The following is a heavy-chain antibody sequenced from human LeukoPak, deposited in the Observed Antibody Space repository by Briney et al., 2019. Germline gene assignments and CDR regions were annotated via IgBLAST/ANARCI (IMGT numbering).Heavy chain of an antibody. D-gene: IGHD2-15*01. CDR1: GYTFTSYG. V-gene: IGHV1-18*01. CDR2: ISAYNGNT. CDR3: ARDEPPEGPLVETPAGMDV. J-gene: IGHJ6*02. Sequence: GASVKVSCKASGYTFTSYGISWVRQAPGRGLEWMGWISAYNGNTNYAQKLQGRVTTTTDTSTSTAYMELRSLRSDDTAVYYCARDEPPEGPLVETPAGMDVWGQGTTVTVSS.